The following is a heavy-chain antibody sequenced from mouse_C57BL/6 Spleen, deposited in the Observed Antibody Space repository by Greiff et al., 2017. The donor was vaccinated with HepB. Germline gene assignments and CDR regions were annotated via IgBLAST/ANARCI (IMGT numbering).Heavy chain of an antibody. Sequence: DVMLVESGGGLVKPGGSLKLSCAASGFTFSDYGMHWVRQAPEKGLEWVAYISSGSSTIYYADTVKGRFTISRDNAKNTLFLQMTSLRSEDTAMYYCARNDGTRDWYFDVWGSGTTVTVSS. CDR2: ISSGSSTI. V-gene: IGHV5-17*01. CDR3: ARNDGTRDWYFDV. D-gene: IGHD2-3*01. CDR1: GFTFSDYG. J-gene: IGHJ1*01.